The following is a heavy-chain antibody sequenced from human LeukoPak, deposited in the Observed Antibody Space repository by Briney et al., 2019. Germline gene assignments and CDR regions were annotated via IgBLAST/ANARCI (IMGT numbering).Heavy chain of an antibody. CDR1: GGSFSGYY. D-gene: IGHD4-17*01. CDR3: ARDQDGLLPEYFDY. Sequence: SETLSLTCAVYGGSFSGYYWSWIRQPPGKGLEGIGSIYYSGSTYYNPSLKSRVTISVDTSKNQFSLKLSSVTAADTAVYYCARDQDGLLPEYFDYWGQGTLVTVSS. CDR2: IYYSGST. V-gene: IGHV4-34*01. J-gene: IGHJ4*02.